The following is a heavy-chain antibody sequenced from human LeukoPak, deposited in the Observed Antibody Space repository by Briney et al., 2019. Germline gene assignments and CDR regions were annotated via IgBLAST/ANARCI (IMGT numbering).Heavy chain of an antibody. CDR2: ISYDGSNK. V-gene: IGHV3-30*18. Sequence: HPGGSLRLSCAASGFTFSSYGIHWVRQAPGKGLEWVALISYDGSNKYYADSVKGRFTISRDNSKNTLFLQMSSLRAEDTAVYYCAKEGAARQGNWFDPWGQGTLVTVSS. CDR1: GFTFSSYG. J-gene: IGHJ5*02. D-gene: IGHD6-6*01. CDR3: AKEGAARQGNWFDP.